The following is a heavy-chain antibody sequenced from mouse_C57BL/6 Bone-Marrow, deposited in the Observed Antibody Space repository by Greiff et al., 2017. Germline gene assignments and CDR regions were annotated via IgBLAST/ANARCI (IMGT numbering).Heavy chain of an antibody. D-gene: IGHD1-1*01. V-gene: IGHV1-64*01. CDR1: GYTFTSYW. CDR2: IHPNSGST. Sequence: QVQLQQPGAELVKPGASVKLSCKASGYTFTSYWMHWVKQRPGQGLEWIGMIHPNSGSTNYNEKFKSKATLTVDKSSSTAYMQLSSLTSEDSAVYYCAREIYYYGSSYVWYFDVWGTGTTVTVSS. J-gene: IGHJ1*03. CDR3: AREIYYYGSSYVWYFDV.